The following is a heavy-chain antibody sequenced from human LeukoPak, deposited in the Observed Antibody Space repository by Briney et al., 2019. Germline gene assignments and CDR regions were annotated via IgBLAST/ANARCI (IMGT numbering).Heavy chain of an antibody. D-gene: IGHD6-13*01. V-gene: IGHV1-46*01. Sequence: ASVKVSCKASGYTFTSYFIHWVRQAPGQGLEWMGIINPSGRTTSYAQKFQGRVTMTRDTSTSTVYMDLSSLRSEDTAVYYCARGESSTKFGYWSQGTLVTVSS. CDR3: ARGESSTKFGY. J-gene: IGHJ4*02. CDR1: GYTFTSYF. CDR2: INPSGRTT.